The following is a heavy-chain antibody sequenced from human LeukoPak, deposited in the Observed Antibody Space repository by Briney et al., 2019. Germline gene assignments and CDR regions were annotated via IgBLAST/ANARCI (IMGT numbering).Heavy chain of an antibody. V-gene: IGHV1-18*01. CDR2: ISAYNGNT. CDR1: GYTFTSYG. CDR3: ARDNCSGGSCRFDP. J-gene: IGHJ5*02. Sequence: ASVKVSCKASGYTFTSYGISWARQAPGQGLEWMGWISAYNGNTNYAQKLQGRVTMTTDTSTSTAYMELRSLRSDDTAVYYCARDNCSGGSCRFDPWGQGTLVTVSS. D-gene: IGHD2-15*01.